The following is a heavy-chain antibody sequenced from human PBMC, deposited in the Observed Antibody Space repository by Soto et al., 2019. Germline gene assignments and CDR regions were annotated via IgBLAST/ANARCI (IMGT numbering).Heavy chain of an antibody. J-gene: IGHJ4*02. CDR2: INAGNGNT. D-gene: IGHD4-17*01. CDR3: ARDRTDYGDFSFDY. V-gene: IGHV1-3*01. Sequence: ASVKVSCKASGYTFTSYAMHWVRQAPGQRLEWMGWINAGNGNTKFSQKFQGRVTITRDTSASTAYMELSSLRSEDTAVYYCARDRTDYGDFSFDYWGQGTLVTVSS. CDR1: GYTFTSYA.